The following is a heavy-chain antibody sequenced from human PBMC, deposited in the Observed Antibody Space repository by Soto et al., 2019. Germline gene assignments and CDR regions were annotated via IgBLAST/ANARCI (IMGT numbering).Heavy chain of an antibody. CDR1: GFTFSSYS. Sequence: GGSLRLSCAASGFTFSSYSMNWVRQAPGKGLEWVSYISSSSSTIYYADSVKGRFTISRDNAKNSLYLQMNSLRAEDTAVYYCARTLGYCSGGSCYSFYYYGIDVLRHGTPVSASS. CDR3: ARTLGYCSGGSCYSFYYYGIDV. J-gene: IGHJ6*02. V-gene: IGHV3-48*01. CDR2: ISSSSSTI. D-gene: IGHD2-15*01.